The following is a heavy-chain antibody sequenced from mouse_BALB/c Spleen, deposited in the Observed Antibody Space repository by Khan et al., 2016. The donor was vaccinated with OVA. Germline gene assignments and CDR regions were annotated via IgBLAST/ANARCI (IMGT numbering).Heavy chain of an antibody. CDR2: ISYSDVT. CDR3: ARGNYYGYYFDY. D-gene: IGHD1-1*01. CDR1: GYSITSGYA. Sequence: EVKLLESGPGLVKPSQSLSLTCTVTGYSITSGYAWNWIRQFPENKLEWMGYISYSDVTNYNPSLKSRISITRDTSKNQFFLQLNSVTTEDTATYYCARGNYYGYYFDYWGQGTTLTVSS. V-gene: IGHV3-2*02. J-gene: IGHJ2*01.